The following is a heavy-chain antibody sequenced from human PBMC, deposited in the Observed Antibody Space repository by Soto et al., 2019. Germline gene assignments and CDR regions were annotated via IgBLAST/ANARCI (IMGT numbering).Heavy chain of an antibody. CDR1: GYTFTSYA. D-gene: IGHD3-16*01. CDR2: SNAGNGNT. J-gene: IGHJ4*02. V-gene: IGHV1-3*01. CDR3: ARGLHLGEFAY. Sequence: QVQLVQSGAEVKKPGASVKVSCKASGYTFTSYAMHWVRQAPGQRLEWMGWSNAGNGNTKYSKKFQGRVTITRDTSASTDYMELSSLRSEDTAVYYCARGLHLGEFAYWGQGTLVTVSS.